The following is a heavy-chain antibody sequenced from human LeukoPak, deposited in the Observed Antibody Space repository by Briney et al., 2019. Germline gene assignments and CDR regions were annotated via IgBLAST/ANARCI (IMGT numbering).Heavy chain of an antibody. J-gene: IGHJ4*02. Sequence: SETLSLTCTVSGGSVSSGSYYWSWIRQPPGKGLEWIGYIYYSGSTNYYPSLKSRVTISVDTSKNQFSLKLSSVTAADTAVYYCARDRMYGSGSYAFDYWGQGTLVTVSS. CDR1: GGSVSSGSYY. CDR3: ARDRMYGSGSYAFDY. V-gene: IGHV4-61*01. CDR2: IYYSGST. D-gene: IGHD3-10*01.